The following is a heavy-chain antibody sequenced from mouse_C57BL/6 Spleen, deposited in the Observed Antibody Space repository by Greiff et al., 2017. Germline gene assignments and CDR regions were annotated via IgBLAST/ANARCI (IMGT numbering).Heavy chain of an antibody. V-gene: IGHV2-5*01. CDR3: SKNSNANYGYYFDY. Sequence: QVQLKQSGPGLVQPSQSLSITCTVSGFSLTSYGVHWVRQSPGKGLEWLGVLWRGGSTDYTAAFMSRLSITKDNSKSQVFFKMNSLQADDTAIYYWSKNSNANYGYYFDYGGQGTTLTVSS. CDR2: LWRGGST. D-gene: IGHD2-2*01. CDR1: GFSLTSYG. J-gene: IGHJ2*01.